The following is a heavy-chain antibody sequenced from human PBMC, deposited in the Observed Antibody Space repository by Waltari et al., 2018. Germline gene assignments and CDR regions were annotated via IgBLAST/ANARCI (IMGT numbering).Heavy chain of an antibody. Sequence: QVQLVESGGGVVQPGRSLSLSCQTSGFAFYIYTLHWVRQAPGKGLEWVALISHDGSNRYYADSVKGRFTISRDDSQSTLYLQMDSLNSDDTGVYYCARDSRRGVVVRVFWGQGTLVTVSS. V-gene: IGHV3-30-3*01. CDR1: GFAFYIYT. CDR3: ARDSRRGVVVRVF. CDR2: ISHDGSNR. J-gene: IGHJ4*02. D-gene: IGHD2-15*01.